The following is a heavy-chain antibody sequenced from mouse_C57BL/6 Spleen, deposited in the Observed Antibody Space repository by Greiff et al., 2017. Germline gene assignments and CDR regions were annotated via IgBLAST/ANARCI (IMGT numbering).Heavy chain of an antibody. CDR2: IYPGSGST. J-gene: IGHJ2*01. CDR1: GYTFTSYW. Sequence: QVQLQQPGAELVKPGASVKMSCKASGYTFTSYWITWVKQRPGQGLEWIGDIYPGSGSTNYNEKFKSKATLTVDTSSSTAYMQLSSLTSEDSAVYYCAREYMVTTGGYFDYWGQGTTLTVSS. CDR3: AREYMVTTGGYFDY. V-gene: IGHV1-55*01. D-gene: IGHD2-2*01.